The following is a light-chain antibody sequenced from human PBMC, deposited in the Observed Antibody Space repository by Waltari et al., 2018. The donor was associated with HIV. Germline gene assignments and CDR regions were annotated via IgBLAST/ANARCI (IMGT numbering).Light chain of an antibody. J-gene: IGLJ2*01. CDR2: GNK. V-gene: IGLV1-40*01. CDR1: TSNIGADYD. Sequence: QSVLTQPPSVSGAPGQRVTISCTGSTSNIGADYDVHWYQQIPGTAPKLLLSGNKNLPSGVPDRFSASKSGTAASLTITGRQAEDEADYFCQSYDITLSASVVFGGGTKLTVL. CDR3: QSYDITLSASVV.